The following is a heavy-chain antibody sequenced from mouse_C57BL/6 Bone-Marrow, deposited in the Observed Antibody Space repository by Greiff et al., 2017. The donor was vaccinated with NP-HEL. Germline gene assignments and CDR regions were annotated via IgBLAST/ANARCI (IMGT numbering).Heavy chain of an antibody. CDR1: GFTFSDFY. D-gene: IGHD3-2*02. J-gene: IGHJ3*01. CDR2: SRNKANDYTT. Sequence: EVQRVESGGGLVQSGRSLRLSCATSGFTFSDFYMEWVRQAPGKGLEWIAASRNKANDYTTEYSASVKGRFIVSRDTSQSILYLQMNALRAEDTAIYYCARDAGSSGYPFAYWGQGTLVTVSA. V-gene: IGHV7-1*01. CDR3: ARDAGSSGYPFAY.